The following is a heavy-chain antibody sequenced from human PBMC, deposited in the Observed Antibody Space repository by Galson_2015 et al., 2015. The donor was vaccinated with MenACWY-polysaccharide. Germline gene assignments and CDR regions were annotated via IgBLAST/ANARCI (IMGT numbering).Heavy chain of an antibody. V-gene: IGHV5-51*03. CDR3: AILRGLGGQFYCDF. CDR2: IFPDNSDP. Sequence: QYGAEVKKPGESLQISCMASGSIFNNYWIGWVRQMPDKGLEWMGRIFPDNSDPRYSPSCHGLVTVSVDKSTSTAYLHLSGLKASDTGMYYCAILRGLGGQFYCDFWGQGSLVTVSS. J-gene: IGHJ4*02. CDR1: GSIFNNYW. D-gene: IGHD4-23*01.